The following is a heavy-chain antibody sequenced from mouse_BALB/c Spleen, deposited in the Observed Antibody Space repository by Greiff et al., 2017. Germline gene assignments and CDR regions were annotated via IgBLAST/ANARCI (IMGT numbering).Heavy chain of an antibody. CDR3: ARHGSSYWYFDV. CDR2: INPYNGDT. Sequence: DVKLVESGPELVKPGASVKISCKASGYSFTGYFMNWVMQSHGKSLEWIGRINPYNGDTFYNQKFKGKATLTVDKSSSTAHMELRSLASEDSAVYYCARHGSSYWYFDVWGAGTTVTVSS. V-gene: IGHV1-20*02. CDR1: GYSFTGYF. J-gene: IGHJ1*01. D-gene: IGHD1-1*01.